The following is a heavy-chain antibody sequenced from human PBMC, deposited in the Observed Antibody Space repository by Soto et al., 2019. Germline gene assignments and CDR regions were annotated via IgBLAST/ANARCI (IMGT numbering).Heavy chain of an antibody. J-gene: IGHJ4*02. CDR3: ARGSAVAGFLPY. V-gene: IGHV4-39*01. D-gene: IGHD6-19*01. CDR2: IYYSGST. CDR1: GGSISSSSYY. Sequence: PSETLSLTCTVSGGSISSSSYYWGWIRQPPGKGLEWIGSIYYSGSTYYNPSLKSRVTISVDTSKNQFSLKLSSVTAADTAVYYCARGSAVAGFLPYWGQGTLVTVSS.